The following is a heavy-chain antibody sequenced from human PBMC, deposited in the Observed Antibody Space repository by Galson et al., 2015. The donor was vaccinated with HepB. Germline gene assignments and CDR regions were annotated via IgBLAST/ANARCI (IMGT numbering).Heavy chain of an antibody. CDR3: VIDPWWSFDD. Sequence: SLRLSCAASGFTFSGHWMSWVRQAPGKGLEWVAKIKEDGTEKYYVDSVKGRFTVSRDNAKNSLYLQLNSLRSEDTAMYYCVIDPWWSFDDWGQGTLVTVSS. D-gene: IGHD2-8*02. CDR1: GFTFSGHW. V-gene: IGHV3-7*01. J-gene: IGHJ4*02. CDR2: IKEDGTEK.